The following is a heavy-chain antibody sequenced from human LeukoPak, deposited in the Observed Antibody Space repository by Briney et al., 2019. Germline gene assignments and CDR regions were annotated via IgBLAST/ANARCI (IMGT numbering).Heavy chain of an antibody. CDR1: GFTFDSYA. V-gene: IGHV3-23*01. Sequence: GGSLRLSCAASGFTFDSYAINWVRQAPGKGLEWVSTISGSGGNTYYADSVKGRFTISRDNSKNTLYLQMNSLRAEDTAVYYCAKDKVYNNDWGRFGSWGQGTLVTVSS. D-gene: IGHD3-16*01. CDR2: ISGSGGNT. J-gene: IGHJ4*02. CDR3: AKDKVYNNDWGRFGS.